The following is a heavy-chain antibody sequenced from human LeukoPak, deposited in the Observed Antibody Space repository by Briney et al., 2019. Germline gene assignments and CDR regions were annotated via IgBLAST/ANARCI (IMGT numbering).Heavy chain of an antibody. Sequence: GGSLRLSCAASGFTFSSYTMSWVRQAPGKGLEWVSSISNSGRNTFYTYSVKGRFTISRDNSKSTLYLQMNSLRAGDTAVYSCARARGYCAADCSRYAFDYWGQGTLVTVSS. D-gene: IGHD2-21*02. J-gene: IGHJ4*02. V-gene: IGHV3-23*01. CDR1: GFTFSSYT. CDR2: ISNSGRNT. CDR3: ARARGYCAADCSRYAFDY.